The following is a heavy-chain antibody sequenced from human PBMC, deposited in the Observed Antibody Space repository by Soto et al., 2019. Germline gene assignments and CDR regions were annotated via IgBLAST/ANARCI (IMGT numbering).Heavy chain of an antibody. CDR2: ISGSGGST. CDR3: AKDIYYDFWSGYLDV. J-gene: IGHJ6*04. Sequence: EVQLLESGGGLVQPGGSLRLSCAASGFTFSSYAMSWVRQAPGKGLEWVSAISGSGGSTYYEDSVKGRFTISRDNSKNTLYLQMNSLRAEDTAVYYCAKDIYYDFWSGYLDVWGKGTTVTVSS. D-gene: IGHD3-3*01. V-gene: IGHV3-23*01. CDR1: GFTFSSYA.